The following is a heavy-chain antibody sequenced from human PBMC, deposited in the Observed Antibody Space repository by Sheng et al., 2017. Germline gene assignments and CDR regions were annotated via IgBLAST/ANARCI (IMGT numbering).Heavy chain of an antibody. CDR3: ARGYCGGVSCYPHPVDY. CDR2: ISGGGGVT. Sequence: VQLMQSGGGVKQSGGSLRLSCSVSGFTFDDYAMTWVRQAPGKGLEWVSTISGGGGVTYYAVSVKGRFTISRDNSQNTPFLQMNSLTAEDTAVYYCARGYCGGVSCYPHPVDYWGQGALVT. D-gene: IGHD2-15*01. V-gene: IGHV3-23*01. J-gene: IGHJ4*02. CDR1: GFTFDDYA.